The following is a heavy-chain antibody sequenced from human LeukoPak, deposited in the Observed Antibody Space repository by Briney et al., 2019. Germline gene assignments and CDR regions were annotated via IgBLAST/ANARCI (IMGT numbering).Heavy chain of an antibody. V-gene: IGHV1-2*02. CDR3: AIFGRRSGQQLVVWFDP. CDR1: GYTFAGYY. CDR2: INPNSGGT. J-gene: IGHJ5*02. D-gene: IGHD6-13*01. Sequence: ASVKVSCSASGYTFAGYYMHWVRHPHRQGIEWMGRINPNSGGTNYAQKFQGSVTMTTDTSTSKAYIVLLSLVTADNAAYYYAIFGRRSGQQLVVWFDPWGQGTLVTVSS.